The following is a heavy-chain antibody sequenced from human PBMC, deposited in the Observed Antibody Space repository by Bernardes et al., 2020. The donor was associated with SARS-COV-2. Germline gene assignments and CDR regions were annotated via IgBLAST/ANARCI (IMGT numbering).Heavy chain of an antibody. CDR1: GFTFSTYA. CDR2: ISVSGAST. D-gene: IGHD3-9*01. J-gene: IGHJ4*02. Sequence: GGSLRLSCDASGFTFSTYAMSWVRQAPGKGLEWVSGISVSGASTHYADSLKGRFTISRDNSKDTLYLQINSLRVEDTAVYYCAKYLRATNADILTGSDYWGQGTLVTVSS. V-gene: IGHV3-23*01. CDR3: AKYLRATNADILTGSDY.